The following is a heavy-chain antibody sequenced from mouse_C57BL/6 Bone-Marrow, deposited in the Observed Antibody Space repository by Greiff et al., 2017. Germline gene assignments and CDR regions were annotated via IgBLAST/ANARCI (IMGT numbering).Heavy chain of an antibody. CDR2: INPNYGPT. D-gene: IGHD3-2*02. V-gene: IGHV1-39*01. CDR1: GYSFTDYN. J-gene: IGHJ3*01. Sequence: EVQLQQSGPELVKPGASVKISCKASGYSFTDYNMTWVKQSNGKSLEWIGVINPNYGPTSYNQQFKGKATLTVDQSSSTAYMQLNSLTSEDSAVXYYSKDSAGYLCAYWGQGTLVTVSA. CDR3: SKDSAGYLCAY.